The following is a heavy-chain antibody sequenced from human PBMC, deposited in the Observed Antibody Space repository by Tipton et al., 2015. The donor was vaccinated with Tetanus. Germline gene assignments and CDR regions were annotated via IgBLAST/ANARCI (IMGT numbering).Heavy chain of an antibody. Sequence: TLSLTCTVSGGSISGSYWNWIQQPPGKGLEWIGYVYYNGNTHYNPALKSRVTISEDTSKNQFSLKLSSVTAADTAIYYCAREVPAAGHFDSWGQGTLVTVSS. CDR3: AREVPAAGHFDS. J-gene: IGHJ4*02. D-gene: IGHD2-2*01. CDR1: GGSISGSY. CDR2: VYYNGNT. V-gene: IGHV4-59*01.